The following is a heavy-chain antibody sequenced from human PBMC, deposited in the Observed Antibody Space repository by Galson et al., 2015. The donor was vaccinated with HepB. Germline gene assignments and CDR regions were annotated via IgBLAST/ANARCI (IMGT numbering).Heavy chain of an antibody. D-gene: IGHD3-3*01. CDR1: GFTFSSYA. CDR3: ARARGCDFWSGYYTGCYYYYYMDV. CDR2: ISYDGGNK. Sequence: SLRLSCAASGFTFSSYAMHWVRQAPGKGLEWVAVISYDGGNKYYADSVKGRFTISRDNSKNTLYLQMNSLRAEDTAVYYCARARGCDFWSGYYTGCYYYYYMDVWGKGTTVTVSS. J-gene: IGHJ6*03. V-gene: IGHV3-30-3*01.